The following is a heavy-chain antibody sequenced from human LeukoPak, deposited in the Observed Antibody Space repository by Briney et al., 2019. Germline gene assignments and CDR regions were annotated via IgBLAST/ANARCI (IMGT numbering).Heavy chain of an antibody. CDR3: ARGSATMVRARIDP. J-gene: IGHJ5*02. CDR1: GYAFTSYG. V-gene: IGHV1-18*01. D-gene: IGHD3-10*01. CDR2: ISAYNGNT. Sequence: ASVKVSCKASGYAFTSYGISWVRQAPGQGLEWMGWISAYNGNTNYAQKLQGRVTMTTDTSTSTAYMELRSLRSDDTAVYYCARGSATMVRARIDPWGQGTLVTVSS.